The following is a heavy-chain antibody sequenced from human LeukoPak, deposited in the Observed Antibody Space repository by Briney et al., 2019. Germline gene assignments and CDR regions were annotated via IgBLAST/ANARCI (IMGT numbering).Heavy chain of an antibody. CDR1: GFTFSDYY. J-gene: IGHJ4*02. CDR3: ARSLEAGYSSSWYWGY. Sequence: PGGSLRLSCAASGFTFSDYYMSWIRRAPGKGLEWVSYISSSGSTIYYADSVKGRFTISRDNAKNSLYLQMNSLRAEDAAVYYCARSLEAGYSSSWYWGYWGQGTLVTVSS. D-gene: IGHD6-13*01. V-gene: IGHV3-11*04. CDR2: ISSSGSTI.